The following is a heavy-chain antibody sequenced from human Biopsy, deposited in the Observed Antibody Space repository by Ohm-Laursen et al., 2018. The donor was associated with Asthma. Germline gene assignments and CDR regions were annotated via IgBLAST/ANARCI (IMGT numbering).Heavy chain of an antibody. CDR2: IIPIFGTA. Sequence: EPSVKASCKASGGTFSSYAISWVRQAPGQGLEWMGGIIPIFGTANYAQKFQGRVTITADESTSTAYMELSSLRSEDTAVYYCARERIAARQRRYYFDYWGQGTLVTVSS. J-gene: IGHJ4*02. V-gene: IGHV1-69*13. D-gene: IGHD6-6*01. CDR3: ARERIAARQRRYYFDY. CDR1: GGTFSSYA.